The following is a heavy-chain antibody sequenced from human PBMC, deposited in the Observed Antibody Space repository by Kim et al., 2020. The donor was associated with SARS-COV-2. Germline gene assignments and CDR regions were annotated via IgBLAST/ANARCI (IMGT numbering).Heavy chain of an antibody. J-gene: IGHJ5*02. CDR1: GGSFSGYY. CDR3: ARGGRSPYNWFDP. CDR2: INHSGST. Sequence: SETLSLTCAVYGGSFSGYYWSWIRQPPGKGLEWIGEINHSGSTNYNPSLKSRVTISVDTSKNQFSLKLSSVTAGDTAVYYCARGGRSPYNWFDPGAREPWSPSPQ. V-gene: IGHV4-34*01.